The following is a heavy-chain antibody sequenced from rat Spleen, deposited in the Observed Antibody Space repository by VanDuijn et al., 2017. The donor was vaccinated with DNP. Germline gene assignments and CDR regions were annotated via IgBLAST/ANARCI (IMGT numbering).Heavy chain of an antibody. CDR1: GFTFSSYG. J-gene: IGHJ2*01. CDR2: IPNGGGSS. Sequence: EVQLVESGGGLVQPGRSLKLSCAASGFTFSSYGMAWVRQAPTKGLEWVASIPNGGGSSFYRDSVKGRFTISRDNAKSTLYLQMDSLRSEDTATYYCTTIYYGYKRDYWGQGVMVTVSS. CDR3: TTIYYGYKRDY. D-gene: IGHD1-9*01. V-gene: IGHV5-27*01.